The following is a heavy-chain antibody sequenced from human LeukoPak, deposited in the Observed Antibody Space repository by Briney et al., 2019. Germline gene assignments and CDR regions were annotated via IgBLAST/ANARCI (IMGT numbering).Heavy chain of an antibody. Sequence: SQTLSLTCTVSGVPLSSGDYYWSWIRQPPGKGLEWIGHIYYSGSTYYNPFLKRRVTISVDTPKNQFSLKLSSVTAADTAVYYCARVVADLSTYFDYWGQGTLVTVSS. D-gene: IGHD3-16*02. J-gene: IGHJ4*02. V-gene: IGHV4-30-4*08. CDR2: IYYSGST. CDR1: GVPLSSGDYY. CDR3: ARVVADLSTYFDY.